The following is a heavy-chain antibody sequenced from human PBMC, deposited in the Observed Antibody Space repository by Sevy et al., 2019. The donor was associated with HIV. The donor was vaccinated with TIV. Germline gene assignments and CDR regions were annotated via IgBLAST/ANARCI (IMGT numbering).Heavy chain of an antibody. J-gene: IGHJ3*02. V-gene: IGHV3-9*01. CDR2: ISWNSGSI. CDR1: GFTFDDYA. CDR3: AKGSMVRGVIITDDAFDI. Sequence: GGSLRLSCAASGFTFDDYAMHWVRQAPGKGLEWVSGISWNSGSIGYADSVKGRFTISRDNAKNSPYLQMNSLRAEDTALYYCAKGSMVRGVIITDDAFDIWGQGTMVTVSS. D-gene: IGHD3-10*01.